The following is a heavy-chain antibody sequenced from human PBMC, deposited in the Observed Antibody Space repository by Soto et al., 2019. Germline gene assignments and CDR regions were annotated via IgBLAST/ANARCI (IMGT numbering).Heavy chain of an antibody. Sequence: GGSLRLSCAASGFTFSSYAMSWVRQAPGKGLEWVSAISGSGGSTYYADSVKGRFTISRDNSKNTLYLQMNSLRAEDTAVYYCAKPLPNTSSDYYYYGMDVWGQGTTVTVSS. J-gene: IGHJ6*02. CDR2: ISGSGGST. V-gene: IGHV3-23*01. CDR3: AKPLPNTSSDYYYYGMDV. CDR1: GFTFSSYA. D-gene: IGHD2-2*01.